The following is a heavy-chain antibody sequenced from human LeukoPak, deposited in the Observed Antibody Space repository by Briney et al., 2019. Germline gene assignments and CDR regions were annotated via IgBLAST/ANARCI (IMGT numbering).Heavy chain of an antibody. Sequence: PGEPLHTSCKASGYSFTSYWNSWVHQLPGKGLEGLGMIDPSDSYNNYNPSFQGYVTISADKSSSTAYLQWSSLKASDTAMYYCATLDTDFDYWGQGTLVTVSS. CDR1: GYSFTSYW. J-gene: IGHJ4*02. CDR2: IDPSDSYN. D-gene: IGHD3-9*01. CDR3: ATLDTDFDY. V-gene: IGHV5-10-1*01.